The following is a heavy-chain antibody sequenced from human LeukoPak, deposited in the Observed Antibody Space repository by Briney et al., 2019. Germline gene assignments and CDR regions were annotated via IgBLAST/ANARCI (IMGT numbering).Heavy chain of an antibody. Sequence: GGSLRLSCAASGFTFSNAWMSWVRQAPGKGLEWVGRIKSKTDVGTTDYAAPVKGRFTISRDDSKNTLYLQMNSLKTEDTAVYYCTTDYDILTGYYTPDAFDIWGQGTMVTVSS. CDR1: GFTFSNAW. V-gene: IGHV3-15*01. CDR3: TTDYDILTGYYTPDAFDI. CDR2: IKSKTDVGTT. D-gene: IGHD3-9*01. J-gene: IGHJ3*02.